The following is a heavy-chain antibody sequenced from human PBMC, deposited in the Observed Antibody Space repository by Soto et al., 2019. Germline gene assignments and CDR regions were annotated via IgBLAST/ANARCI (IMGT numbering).Heavy chain of an antibody. V-gene: IGHV3-30*05. Sequence: PGGSLRLSCVSSGFTFRSYGMHWVRQAPGKGLEWVAVISYDGNNKKCADSVKGRFTISRDNSRNTVYLQMNSLRGEDTALYYCARDGNSGYNWDYYYGMDVWGQGTTVTVSS. CDR2: ISYDGNNK. D-gene: IGHD5-12*01. CDR3: ARDGNSGYNWDYYYGMDV. J-gene: IGHJ6*02. CDR1: GFTFRSYG.